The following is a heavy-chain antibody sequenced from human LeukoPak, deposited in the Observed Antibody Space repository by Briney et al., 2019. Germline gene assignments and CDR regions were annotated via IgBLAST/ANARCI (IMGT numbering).Heavy chain of an antibody. CDR3: ARDTYYYDSSGYSDY. CDR1: GYTFTGYY. D-gene: IGHD3-22*01. J-gene: IGHJ4*02. CDR2: IDPNSGGT. Sequence: ASVKVSCKASGYTFTGYYMHWVRQAPGQGLEWMGWIDPNSGGTSYAQKFQGRVTMTRDTSISTAYMELSRLRSDDTAVYYCARDTYYYDSSGYSDYWGQGTLVTVSS. V-gene: IGHV1-2*02.